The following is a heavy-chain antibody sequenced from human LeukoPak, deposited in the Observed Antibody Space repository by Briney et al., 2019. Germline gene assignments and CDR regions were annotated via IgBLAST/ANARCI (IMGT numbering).Heavy chain of an antibody. Sequence: GGSLRLSCAASGFTFSSYWMHWVRQAPGKGLVWVSRINVDGRSTSYADSVKGRFTISRDNAKNTLYLQMTSLRAEDTAVYYCTRDRAYSNAFDFWGQGTLVTVS. J-gene: IGHJ4*02. CDR3: TRDRAYSNAFDF. CDR1: GFTFSSYW. D-gene: IGHD4-11*01. CDR2: INVDGRST. V-gene: IGHV3-74*01.